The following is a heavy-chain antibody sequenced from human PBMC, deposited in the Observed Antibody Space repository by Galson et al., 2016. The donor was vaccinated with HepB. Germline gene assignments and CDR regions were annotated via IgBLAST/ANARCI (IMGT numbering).Heavy chain of an antibody. Sequence: SVKVSCQASGGTFSSYAISWVRQAPGQGLEWMGGIIPIFGTANYAQKFQGRVTITADKSTSTVYMEMSSLRSEDTAVYYCARNDYGDYLDYYYGMDVWGQGTTVTVSS. J-gene: IGHJ6*02. V-gene: IGHV1-69*06. D-gene: IGHD4-17*01. CDR1: GGTFSSYA. CDR3: ARNDYGDYLDYYYGMDV. CDR2: IIPIFGTA.